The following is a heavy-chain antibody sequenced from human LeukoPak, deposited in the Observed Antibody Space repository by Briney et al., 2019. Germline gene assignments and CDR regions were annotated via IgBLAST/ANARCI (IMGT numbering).Heavy chain of an antibody. CDR1: GFTFSDYY. D-gene: IGHD3-22*01. CDR3: ARTTNYYDSSGYYYARHDAFDI. V-gene: IGHV3-11*04. CDR2: ISSSGSTI. J-gene: IGHJ3*02. Sequence: PGGSLRLSCAASGFTFSDYYMSWIRQAPGKGLEWVSYISSSGSTIYYADSVKGRFTISRDNAKNSLYLQMNSLRDEDTAVYYCARTTNYYDSSGYYYARHDAFDIWGQGTMVTVSS.